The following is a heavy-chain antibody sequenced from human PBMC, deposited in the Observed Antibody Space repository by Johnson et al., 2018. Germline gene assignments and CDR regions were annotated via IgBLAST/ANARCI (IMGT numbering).Heavy chain of an antibody. CDR1: GFTFRTYG. CDR3: AKDWEVAAVDTGGYFHH. Sequence: QVQLVQSGGGVVQPGRSLRLSCAASGFTFRTYGMNWVRQAPGKGLEWVAVISYDGSNQYYADSVKGRFTISRDNSKNTLYLQMNSLRAEDTAVYYCAKDWEVAAVDTGGYFHHWGQGNLVTVSS. D-gene: IGHD6-13*01. V-gene: IGHV3-30*18. J-gene: IGHJ1*01. CDR2: ISYDGSNQ.